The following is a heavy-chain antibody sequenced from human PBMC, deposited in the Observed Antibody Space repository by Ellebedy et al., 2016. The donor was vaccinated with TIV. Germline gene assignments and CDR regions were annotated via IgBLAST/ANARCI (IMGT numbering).Heavy chain of an antibody. V-gene: IGHV3-11*05. D-gene: IGHD4-23*01. Sequence: GESLKISCAASGFTFSSYAMSWVRQAPGKGLEWVLYISSSSSYTNYADSVKGRFTISRDNSKNSLYLQMNSLRTEDTALYYCAKDTNGGPDYWGQGTLVTVSS. CDR2: ISSSSSYT. J-gene: IGHJ4*02. CDR3: AKDTNGGPDY. CDR1: GFTFSSYA.